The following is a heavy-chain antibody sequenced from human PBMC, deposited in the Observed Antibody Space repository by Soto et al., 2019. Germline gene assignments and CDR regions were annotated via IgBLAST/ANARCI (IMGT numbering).Heavy chain of an antibody. V-gene: IGHV4-39*01. Sequence: SETLSLTCTVSGGSISSSSYYWGWIRQPPGKGLEWIGSIYYSGSTYYNPSLKSRVTISVDTSKNQFSLKLSSVTAADTAGYYCARTVTDYDIVTGYSDYFDVWGKGTTVTVSS. J-gene: IGHJ6*03. CDR2: IYYSGST. D-gene: IGHD3-9*01. CDR1: GGSISSSSYY. CDR3: ARTVTDYDIVTGYSDYFDV.